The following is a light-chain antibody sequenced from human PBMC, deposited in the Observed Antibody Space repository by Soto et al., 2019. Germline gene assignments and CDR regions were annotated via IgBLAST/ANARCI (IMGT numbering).Light chain of an antibody. CDR3: CSSLSSSTI. Sequence: QSALTQPASVAGSPGQSITISCTGTSSDIGHYIYVSWYQQFPGKAPKLFIYEVSNRPSGVSNRFSGSKSGNTASLTISGLQDEDEADYYCCSSLSSSTIFGGGTKLTVL. V-gene: IGLV2-14*01. CDR1: SSDIGHYIY. J-gene: IGLJ2*01. CDR2: EVS.